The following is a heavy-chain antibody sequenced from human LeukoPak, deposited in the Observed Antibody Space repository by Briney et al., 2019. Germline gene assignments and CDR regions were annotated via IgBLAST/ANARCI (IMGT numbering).Heavy chain of an antibody. V-gene: IGHV1-69*05. CDR3: ARALYTSGWYRS. Sequence: ASVKVSCKASGCTLSRYSMSWVRQAPGEGLEWMGGIIPIFGTSNYAQKFQGRVTMTTDTSTSTAYMELRSLRSDDTAVYYCARALYTSGWYRSWGQGTLVTVA. CDR1: GCTLSRYS. J-gene: IGHJ5*02. CDR2: IIPIFGTS. D-gene: IGHD6-19*01.